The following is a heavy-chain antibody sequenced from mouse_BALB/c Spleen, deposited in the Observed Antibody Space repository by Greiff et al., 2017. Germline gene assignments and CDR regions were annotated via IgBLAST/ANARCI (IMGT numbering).Heavy chain of an antibody. J-gene: IGHJ2*01. CDR3: ARSHYGREGFAY. D-gene: IGHD1-1*01. CDR1: GYAFTNYW. V-gene: IGHV1-63*01. Sequence: QVQLQQSGAELVRPGTSVKISCKASGYAFTNYWLGWVKQRPGHGLEWIGDIYPGSGNTYYNEKFKGKATLTADKSSSTAYMQLSSLTSEDSAVYFCARSHYGREGFAYWGQGTTLTVSS. CDR2: IYPGSGNT.